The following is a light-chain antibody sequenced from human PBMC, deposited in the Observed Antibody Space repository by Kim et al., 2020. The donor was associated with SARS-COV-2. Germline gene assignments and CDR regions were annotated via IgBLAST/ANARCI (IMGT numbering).Light chain of an antibody. V-gene: IGLV3-19*01. CDR3: NSRDSSLKV. J-gene: IGLJ1*01. CDR1: SLRSYY. Sequence: SSELTQDPAVSVALGQTVRITCQGDSLRSYYASCYQQKPGQAPVLVIYGKNNRPSGIPDRFSGSSSGNTASLTITGAQAEDEADYYCNSRDSSLKVFGTGTQLTVL. CDR2: GKN.